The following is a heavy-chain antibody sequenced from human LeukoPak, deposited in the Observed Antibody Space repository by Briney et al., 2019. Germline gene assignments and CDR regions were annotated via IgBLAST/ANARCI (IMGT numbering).Heavy chain of an antibody. D-gene: IGHD3-22*01. Sequence: GGSLRLSCAASGFSFSTFSMNWVRQAPGKELEYVSMISGNGRSITYADSVKGRFTVSRDNSKNTLYLQMGSLRAEDTAVYYCARERSGYYFDYWGQGNPGHRLL. CDR2: ISGNGRSI. J-gene: IGHJ4*02. CDR1: GFSFSTFS. V-gene: IGHV3-64*02. CDR3: ARERSGYYFDY.